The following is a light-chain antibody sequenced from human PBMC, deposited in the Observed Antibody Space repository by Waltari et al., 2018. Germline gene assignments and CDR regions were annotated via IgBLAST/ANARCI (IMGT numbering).Light chain of an antibody. CDR1: QSISKY. CDR2: AAS. CDR3: QNHEHLPST. V-gene: IGKV3-11*01. J-gene: IGKJ1*01. Sequence: VLTQSPGTLSLSPGETATLSCRASQSISKYLVWYQQRPGHAPRLLIYAASTRATGVPDRYSGSGYGTDFALTICRLEPEDFAVYDCQNHEHLPSTFGQGTKVEIK.